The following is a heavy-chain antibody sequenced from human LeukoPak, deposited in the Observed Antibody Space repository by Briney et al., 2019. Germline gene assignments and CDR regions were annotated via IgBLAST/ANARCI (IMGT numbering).Heavy chain of an antibody. Sequence: GGSPRLSCAASGFTLSAYEMNWVRQAPGKGLEWVSCISGPSTYYADSVKGRFTISTDSAKNSLYLQMNSLRAEDTALYYCASRRVAVPSTRAFDHWGQGTLVTVSS. D-gene: IGHD5/OR15-5a*01. CDR3: ASRRVAVPSTRAFDH. V-gene: IGHV3-48*03. CDR1: GFTLSAYE. J-gene: IGHJ4*02. CDR2: ISGPST.